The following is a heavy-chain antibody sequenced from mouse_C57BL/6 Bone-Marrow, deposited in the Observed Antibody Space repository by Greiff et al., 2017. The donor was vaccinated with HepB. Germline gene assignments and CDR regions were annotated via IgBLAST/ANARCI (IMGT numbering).Heavy chain of an antibody. J-gene: IGHJ2*01. CDR1: GFNIKDDY. Sequence: EVKLQHSGAELVRPGASVKLSCTASGFNIKDDYMHWVKQRPEQGLEWIGWIDPENGDTEYASKFQGKATITADTSSNTAYLQLSSLTSEDTAVYYCTTGLRNFDYWGQGTTLTVSS. CDR2: IDPENGDT. CDR3: TTGLRNFDY. V-gene: IGHV14-4*01. D-gene: IGHD2-2*01.